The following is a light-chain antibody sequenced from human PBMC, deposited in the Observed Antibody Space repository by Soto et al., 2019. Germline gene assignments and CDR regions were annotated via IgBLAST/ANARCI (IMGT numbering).Light chain of an antibody. CDR1: QSVSSN. CDR2: ATS. V-gene: IGKV3-15*01. Sequence: IVMTQSPATLSVSPGERATLSCRASQSVSSNLAWYQQKPGQAPRLLIYATSTRATGIPARFSDSGSGTEFSLTINSLQSEDFAVYYCQQYNNWPRTFGQGTKVEIK. J-gene: IGKJ1*01. CDR3: QQYNNWPRT.